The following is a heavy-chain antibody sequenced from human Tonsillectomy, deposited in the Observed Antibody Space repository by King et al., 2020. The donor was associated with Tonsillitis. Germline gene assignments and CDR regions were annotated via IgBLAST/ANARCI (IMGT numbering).Heavy chain of an antibody. J-gene: IGHJ6*02. CDR1: GFTFRDYG. Sequence: VQLVESGGGVVRPGGSLRLSCAASGFTFRDYGMSWVRQAPGEGLEWVSGINWKGDSTSYTGSVKGRFTISRDNAKKSLYLQMNSLRADDTALYYCARAFPYFDIDKPMDVWGQGTTVTVSS. CDR2: INWKGDST. CDR3: ARAFPYFDIDKPMDV. D-gene: IGHD3-9*01. V-gene: IGHV3-20*04.